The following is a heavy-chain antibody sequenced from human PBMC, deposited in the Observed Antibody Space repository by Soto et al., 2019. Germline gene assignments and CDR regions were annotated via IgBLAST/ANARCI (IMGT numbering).Heavy chain of an antibody. D-gene: IGHD3-16*01. J-gene: IGHJ4*02. CDR3: ARWGNNVWY. CDR2: INPEGSEK. CDR1: GFSLSAFW. Sequence: EVQLVQSGGGLVQPGGSLRLSCEASGFSLSAFWMNWVRQSPRKGLEWVSNINPEGSEKVYVDSVKGRFTVSRDNTQNSVSLQMDSLSAEVTPVYYGARWGNNVWYWGQGRLVTVSS. V-gene: IGHV3-7*02.